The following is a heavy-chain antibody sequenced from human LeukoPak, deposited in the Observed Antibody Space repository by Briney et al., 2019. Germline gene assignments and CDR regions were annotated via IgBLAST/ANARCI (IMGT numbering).Heavy chain of an antibody. D-gene: IGHD6-19*01. CDR3: ARAAVAGWYGVYYFDY. V-gene: IGHV4-4*07. Sequence: SETLSLTCTVSGGSISSYYWNWIRQSAGKGLEWIGRIYTTGSTNYNPSLKSRVTMSVDTSKNQFSLKLSSVSAADTAVYYCARAAVAGWYGVYYFDYWGQGTLVTVSS. CDR2: IYTTGST. CDR1: GGSISSYY. J-gene: IGHJ4*02.